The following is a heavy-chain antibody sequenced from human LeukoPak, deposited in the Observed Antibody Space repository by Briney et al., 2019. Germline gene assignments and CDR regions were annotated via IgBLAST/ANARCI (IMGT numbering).Heavy chain of an antibody. Sequence: ASVKVSCKASGGTFSSYAISWVRQAPGQGLEWMGWISAYNGSTNYAQKLQGRVTMTTDTSTSTAYMELRSLRSDDTAVYYCARWTTVTADAFDIWGQGTMVTVSS. CDR3: ARWTTVTADAFDI. CDR2: ISAYNGST. V-gene: IGHV1-18*01. J-gene: IGHJ3*02. CDR1: GGTFSSYA. D-gene: IGHD4-17*01.